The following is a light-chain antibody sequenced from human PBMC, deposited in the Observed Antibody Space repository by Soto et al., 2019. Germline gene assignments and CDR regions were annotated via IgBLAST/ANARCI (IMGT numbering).Light chain of an antibody. CDR1: SSDVGGYNY. J-gene: IGLJ1*01. CDR2: DVS. CDR3: CSYAGSFYV. V-gene: IGLV2-11*01. Sequence: QCLLTQPRSVSGSRGQSFTISCTGTSSDVGGYNYVSWYQQHPGKAPKLMIYDVSERPSGVPDRFSGSKSGNTASLTISGLPAEDEADYYCCSYAGSFYVFGTGTKVTVL.